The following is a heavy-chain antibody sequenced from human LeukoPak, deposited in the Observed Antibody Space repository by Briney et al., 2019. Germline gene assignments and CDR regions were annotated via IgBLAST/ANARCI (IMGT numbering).Heavy chain of an antibody. CDR1: GGSISSSRYY. CDR2: IYYSGST. CDR3: ARSYRRDSGYDLETDFDY. D-gene: IGHD5-12*01. Sequence: SETLSLTCTVSGGSISSSRYYWGWIRQPPGKGLEWIGSIYYSGSTYYNPSLKSRVTISVDTSKNQFSLQLNSVTPEDTAVYYCARSYRRDSGYDLETDFDYWGQGTLVTVSS. V-gene: IGHV4-39*07. J-gene: IGHJ4*02.